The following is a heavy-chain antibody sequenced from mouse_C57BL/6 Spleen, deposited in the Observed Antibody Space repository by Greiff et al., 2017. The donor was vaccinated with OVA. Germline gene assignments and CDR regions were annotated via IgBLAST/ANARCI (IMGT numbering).Heavy chain of an antibody. CDR2: IYPGSGNT. J-gene: IGHJ4*01. CDR1: GYTFTDYY. D-gene: IGHD1-1*01. CDR3: ARRGHYYGSSPYYAMDY. Sequence: QVHVKQSGAELVRPGASVKLSCKASGYTFTDYYINWVKQRPGQGLEWIARIYPGSGNTYYNEKFKGKATLTAEKSSSTAYTQLSSLTSEDSAVYFCARRGHYYGSSPYYAMDYWGQGTSVTVSS. V-gene: IGHV1-76*01.